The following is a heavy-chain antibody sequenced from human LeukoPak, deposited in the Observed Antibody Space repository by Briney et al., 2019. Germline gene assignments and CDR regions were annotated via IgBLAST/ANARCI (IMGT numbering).Heavy chain of an antibody. Sequence: PGGSLRLSCAASGFTFSSYSMNWVRQAPGKGLEWVSSISSSSSYIYYADSVKGRFTISRDNAKNSLYPQMNSLRAEDTAVYYCARDGPEYDSSGYYYLDYWGQGTLVTVSS. CDR3: ARDGPEYDSSGYYYLDY. CDR2: ISSSSSYI. D-gene: IGHD3-22*01. J-gene: IGHJ4*02. V-gene: IGHV3-21*01. CDR1: GFTFSSYS.